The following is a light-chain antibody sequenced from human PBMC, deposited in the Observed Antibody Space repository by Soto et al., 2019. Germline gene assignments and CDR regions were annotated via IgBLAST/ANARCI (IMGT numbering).Light chain of an antibody. V-gene: IGLV1-51*01. CDR3: GTWDSSLSAVV. CDR2: DNN. CDR1: SSNIGNNY. Sequence: QSVLTHAPSVSAVPGQKVTISCSGSSSNIGNNYVSWYQQLPGTAPKLLIYDNNKRPSGIPDRFSGSKSGTSATLGITGLQTGDEADYYCGTWDSSLSAVVFGGGTKLTVL. J-gene: IGLJ2*01.